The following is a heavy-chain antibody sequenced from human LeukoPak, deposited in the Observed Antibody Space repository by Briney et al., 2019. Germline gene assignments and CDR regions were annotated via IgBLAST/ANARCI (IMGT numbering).Heavy chain of an antibody. CDR3: ARESGSYPLYYYGMDV. CDR1: GYTFTGYY. CDR2: INPNSGGT. D-gene: IGHD1-26*01. Sequence: GASVKVSCKASGYTFTGYYMHWVRQAPGQGLEWMGWINPNSGGTNYAQKFQGRVTMTRDTSISTAYMELSRLRSDDTAVYYCARESGSYPLYYYGMDVWGQGTTVTVSS. J-gene: IGHJ6*02. V-gene: IGHV1-2*02.